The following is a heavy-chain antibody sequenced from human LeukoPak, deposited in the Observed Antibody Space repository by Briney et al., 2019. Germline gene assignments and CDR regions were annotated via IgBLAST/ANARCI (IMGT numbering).Heavy chain of an antibody. Sequence: NPGGCLSLSCAASGFTFSGYNMNWVRQAPGEGLEWVSSISSSVNHINYADSVKGRFTISRDNANNSLYLQMNSLRAEDTAVYFRSRSAGGYAVLDWGQGTLVTVSS. D-gene: IGHD5-12*01. CDR1: GFTFSGYN. CDR3: SRSAGGYAVLD. J-gene: IGHJ4*02. V-gene: IGHV3-21*01. CDR2: ISSSVNHI.